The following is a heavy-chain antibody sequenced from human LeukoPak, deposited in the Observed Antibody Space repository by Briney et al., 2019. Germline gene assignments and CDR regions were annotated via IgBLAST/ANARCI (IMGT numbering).Heavy chain of an antibody. D-gene: IGHD1-26*01. CDR2: ISGSGVGT. Sequence: GGSLRLSCAASGFTFSSYALSWVRQAPGKGLEWVSGISGSGVGTYYADSVKGRFTISRDNSKNTLYLQMNSLRAEDTAVYYCARDNSGSYDYWGQGTLVTVSS. J-gene: IGHJ4*02. CDR1: GFTFSSYA. V-gene: IGHV3-23*01. CDR3: ARDNSGSYDY.